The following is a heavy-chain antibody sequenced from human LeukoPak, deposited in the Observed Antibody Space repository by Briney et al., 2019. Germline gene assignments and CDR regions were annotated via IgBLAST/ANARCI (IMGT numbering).Heavy chain of an antibody. Sequence: ASVKVSCKASSYTFTSYGISWVRQAPGQGLEWMGWISAYNGNTNYAQKLQGRVTMTTDTSTSTAYMELRSLRSDDTAVYYCASLVVITGRVEKFFDYWGQGTLVTVSS. CDR3: ASLVVITGRVEKFFDY. CDR1: SYTFTSYG. D-gene: IGHD3-22*01. J-gene: IGHJ4*02. CDR2: ISAYNGNT. V-gene: IGHV1-18*01.